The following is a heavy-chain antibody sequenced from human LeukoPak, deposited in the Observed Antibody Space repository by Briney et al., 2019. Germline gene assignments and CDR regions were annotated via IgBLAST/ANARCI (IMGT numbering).Heavy chain of an antibody. Sequence: PGGSLRLSCAASGFTFSNAWMSWVRQAPGKGLEWVGRIKSKTDGGTTDYAAPVKGRFTTSRDDSKNTLYLQMNSLKTEDTAVYYCTTVSEGNYYDSSGYSDRFDYWGQGTLVTVSS. D-gene: IGHD3-22*01. CDR2: IKSKTDGGTT. V-gene: IGHV3-15*01. J-gene: IGHJ4*02. CDR3: TTVSEGNYYDSSGYSDRFDY. CDR1: GFTFSNAW.